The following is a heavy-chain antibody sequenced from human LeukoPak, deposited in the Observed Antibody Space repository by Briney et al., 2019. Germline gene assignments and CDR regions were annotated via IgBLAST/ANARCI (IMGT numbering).Heavy chain of an antibody. J-gene: IGHJ2*01. CDR3: ARLYGAAGYWYFDL. Sequence: SETLSLTCTVSGGSISSYYWSWIRQPPGKGLEGIGYIYYSGSTNYNPSLKSRVTISVDTSKNQFSLKLSSVTAADTAVYYCARLYGAAGYWYFDLWGRGTLVTVSS. CDR1: GGSISSYY. CDR2: IYYSGST. D-gene: IGHD6-13*01. V-gene: IGHV4-59*08.